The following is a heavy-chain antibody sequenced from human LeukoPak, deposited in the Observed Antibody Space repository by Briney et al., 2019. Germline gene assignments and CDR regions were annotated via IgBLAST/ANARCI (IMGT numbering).Heavy chain of an antibody. J-gene: IGHJ4*02. Sequence: GGSLRLSCTASGFTFGDYAMSWVRQVPGKGLEWVGFIRSKGYGGTTEYAASVKGRFTISRDDSKSIAYLQMNSLKTEDTAVYYCTRPPTYYYGSGSYYARTALDYWGQGTLVTVSS. V-gene: IGHV3-49*04. CDR3: TRPPTYYYGSGSYYARTALDY. D-gene: IGHD3-10*01. CDR1: GFTFGDYA. CDR2: IRSKGYGGTT.